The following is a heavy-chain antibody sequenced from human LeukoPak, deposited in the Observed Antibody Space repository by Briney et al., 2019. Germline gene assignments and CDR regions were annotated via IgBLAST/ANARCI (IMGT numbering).Heavy chain of an antibody. CDR1: GFPFSSYA. Sequence: PGGSLSLSCAASGFPFSSYAMHWVRQAPGKGLEYVSAISSNGGGTYYANSVKGRFTISRDNSKNTLYLQMGSLRAEDMAVYYCARGSSGWYFDYWGQGTLVTVPS. CDR3: ARGSSGWYFDY. CDR2: ISSNGGGT. V-gene: IGHV3-64*01. D-gene: IGHD6-19*01. J-gene: IGHJ4*02.